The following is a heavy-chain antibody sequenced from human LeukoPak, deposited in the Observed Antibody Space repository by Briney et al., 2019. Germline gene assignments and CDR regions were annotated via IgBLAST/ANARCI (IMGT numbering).Heavy chain of an antibody. CDR2: ISAYNGNT. CDR3: ARGHYYDSSGYPLDY. V-gene: IGHV1-18*01. D-gene: IGHD3-22*01. Sequence: ASVKVSCKASGGTLSSYAISWVRQAPGQGLEWMGWISAYNGNTNYAQRLQGRVTMTTDTSTSTAYMELRSLRSDDTAVYYCARGHYYDSSGYPLDYWGQGTLVTVSS. CDR1: GGTLSSYA. J-gene: IGHJ4*02.